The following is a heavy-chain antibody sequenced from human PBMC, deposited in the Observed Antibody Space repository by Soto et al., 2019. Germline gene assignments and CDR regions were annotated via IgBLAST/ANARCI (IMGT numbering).Heavy chain of an antibody. CDR1: GGSISSGGYY. J-gene: IGHJ5*02. V-gene: IGHV4-31*03. D-gene: IGHD2-2*01. Sequence: SETLSLTCTVSGGSISSGGYYCSWIRQHPGKGLEWIGYIYYSGSTYYNPSLKSRVTISVDTSKNQFSLKLSSVTAADTAVYYCAREVVPAAMSTMNWFDPWGQGTLVTVSS. CDR2: IYYSGST. CDR3: AREVVPAAMSTMNWFDP.